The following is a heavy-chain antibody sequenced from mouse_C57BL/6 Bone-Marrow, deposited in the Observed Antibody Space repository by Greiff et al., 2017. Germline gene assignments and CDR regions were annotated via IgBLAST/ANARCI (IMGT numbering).Heavy chain of an antibody. CDR2: IYPRSGNT. CDR3: ASPGDFPDY. V-gene: IGHV1-81*01. Sequence: QVQLQQSGAELARPGASVKLSCKASGYTFTSYGISWVKQRTGQGLEWIGEIYPRSGNTSYNEKFKGKAKLTADKSSSTAYMELRSLTSEYSAVYFCASPGDFPDYWGQGTTLTVSS. D-gene: IGHD2-13*01. J-gene: IGHJ2*01. CDR1: GYTFTSYG.